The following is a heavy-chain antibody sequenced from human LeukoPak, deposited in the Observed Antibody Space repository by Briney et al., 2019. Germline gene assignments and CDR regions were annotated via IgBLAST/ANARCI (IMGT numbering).Heavy chain of an antibody. CDR1: GFTFSSYS. V-gene: IGHV3-21*01. CDR3: AREDQRWLQMSHFDY. Sequence: PGGSLRLSCAASGFTFSSYSMNWVRQAPGKGLEWVSSISSSSSYIYYADSVKGRFTISRDNAKNSLYLQMNSLRAEDTAVYYCAREDQRWLQMSHFDYWGQGTLVTVSS. J-gene: IGHJ4*02. CDR2: ISSSSSYI. D-gene: IGHD5-24*01.